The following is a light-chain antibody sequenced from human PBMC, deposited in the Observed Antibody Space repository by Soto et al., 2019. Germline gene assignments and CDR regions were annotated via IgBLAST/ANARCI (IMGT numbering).Light chain of an antibody. CDR1: QSLVYTDGNTY. V-gene: IGKV2-30*01. CDR3: IQRTHWPHT. J-gene: IGKJ2*01. Sequence: DVVMTQSPLSLPVTLGQPASISCRSSQSLVYTDGNTYFYWFQQRPGQSPRRRIYKVSNRDSGVPDRFSGSGSGPDFTLAISRVEAEDVGIYYCIQRTHWPHTFVHWTNLEIK. CDR2: KVS.